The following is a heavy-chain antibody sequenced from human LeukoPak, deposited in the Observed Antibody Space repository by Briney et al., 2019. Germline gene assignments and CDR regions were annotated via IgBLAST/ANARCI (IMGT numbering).Heavy chain of an antibody. V-gene: IGHV3-30*02. CDR1: GFTFSSCG. Sequence: PGGSLRLSCAASGFTFSSCGMHWVRQAPGKGLEWVAFIRYDGSNKYYADSVKGRFTISRDNSKNTLYLQMNSLRAEDTAVYYCAKEDRRYCSSTSCYTMDYWGQGTLVTVSS. D-gene: IGHD2-2*02. CDR2: IRYDGSNK. CDR3: AKEDRRYCSSTSCYTMDY. J-gene: IGHJ4*02.